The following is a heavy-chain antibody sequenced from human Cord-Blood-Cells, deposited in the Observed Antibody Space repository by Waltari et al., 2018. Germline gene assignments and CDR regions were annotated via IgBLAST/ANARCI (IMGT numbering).Heavy chain of an antibody. V-gene: IGHV4-34*01. J-gene: IGHJ4*02. CDR1: GGSFSGYY. D-gene: IGHD6-13*01. CDR3: ARTQQLSPFDY. Sequence: QVQLQQWGAGLLKPSETLSLTCAVYGGSFSGYYWSWIRQPPGKGREWIGEINQSGSTNYNPSLKRRGTISVNTSKNQFSLKLSSVTAADTAVYYCARTQQLSPFDYWGQGTLVTVSS. CDR2: INQSGST.